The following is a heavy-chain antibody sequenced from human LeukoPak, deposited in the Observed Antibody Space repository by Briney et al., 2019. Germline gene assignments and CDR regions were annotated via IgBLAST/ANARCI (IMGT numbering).Heavy chain of an antibody. V-gene: IGHV4-31*03. Sequence: ASETLSLTCTVSGGSISSGGYYWSWIRQHPGKGLEWIGYIYYSGSTYYNPSLKSRVTISVDTSKNQFSLKLSSVIAADTAVYYCARLRHNGYSYGYVDYWGQGTLVTVSS. CDR2: IYYSGST. CDR3: ARLRHNGYSYGYVDY. J-gene: IGHJ4*02. CDR1: GGSISSGGYY. D-gene: IGHD5-18*01.